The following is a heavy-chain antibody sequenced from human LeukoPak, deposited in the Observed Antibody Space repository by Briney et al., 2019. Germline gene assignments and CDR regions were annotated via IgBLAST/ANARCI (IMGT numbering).Heavy chain of an antibody. CDR1: GFTFSSYW. V-gene: IGHV3-7*01. CDR2: IEQDESEK. Sequence: GGSLRLSCAGSGFTFSSYWMTWVRQAPGKGLEWVANIEQDESEKYYVDSVKGRFSISRDNAKNSLHLQMNSLRAEDTAVYYCARSRAVDYWGQGTLVTVSS. D-gene: IGHD6-6*01. CDR3: ARSRAVDY. J-gene: IGHJ4*02.